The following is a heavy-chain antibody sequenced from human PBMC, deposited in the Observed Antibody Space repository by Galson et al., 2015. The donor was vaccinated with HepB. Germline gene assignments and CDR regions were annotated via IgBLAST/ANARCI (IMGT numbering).Heavy chain of an antibody. CDR3: ARGGIAAAGETVGDY. D-gene: IGHD6-13*01. Sequence: SCKASGFTFTSSAMQWVRQARGQRLEWVSSISSSSSYIYYADSVKSRFTTSRDNAKNSLYLQMNSLRAEDTAVYYCARGGIAAAGETVGDYWGQGTLVTVSS. J-gene: IGHJ4*02. CDR1: GFTFTSSA. V-gene: IGHV3-21*01. CDR2: ISSSSSYI.